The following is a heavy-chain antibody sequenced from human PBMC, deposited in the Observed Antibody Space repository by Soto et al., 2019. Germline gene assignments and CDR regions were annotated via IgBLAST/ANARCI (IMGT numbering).Heavy chain of an antibody. CDR1: GGSISSYY. V-gene: IGHV4-59*08. CDR3: ASRETKWLQCLTNHY. J-gene: IGHJ4*02. Sequence: SETLSLTCTVSGGSISSYYWSWIRQPPGKGLEWIGYIYYSGSTNYNPSLKSRVTISVDTSKNQFSLKLSSVSAADTAVYYCASRETKWLQCLTNHYWGQGTLVTVSS. D-gene: IGHD5-12*01. CDR2: IYYSGST.